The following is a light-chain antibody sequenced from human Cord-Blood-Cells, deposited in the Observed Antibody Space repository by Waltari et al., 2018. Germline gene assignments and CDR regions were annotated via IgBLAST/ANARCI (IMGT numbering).Light chain of an antibody. Sequence: EIVMTQSPATLSVSPGERATLSCRASQSVSSNLAWYPQKPGQAHRLLIYGASTRATGIPARFSGSGSGTEFTLTISSLQSEDFAVYYCQQYNNWPPYTFGQGTKLEIK. CDR1: QSVSSN. CDR3: QQYNNWPPYT. CDR2: GAS. J-gene: IGKJ2*01. V-gene: IGKV3-15*01.